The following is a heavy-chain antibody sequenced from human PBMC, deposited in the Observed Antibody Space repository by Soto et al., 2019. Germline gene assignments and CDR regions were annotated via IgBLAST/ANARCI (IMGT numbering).Heavy chain of an antibody. CDR3: VRDLGRYFRSGYMDL. Sequence: EVQLVESGGGLVKPGGSLRLSCTAAGFAFNTYSMNWVRQAPGKGLEWVSSINEDSTYIYYADSLRGRITICRDNAKDSLFLQMNSLRPDDTAVYYCVRDLGRYFRSGYMDLWGDGATVTVSS. D-gene: IGHD3-9*01. CDR1: GFAFNTYS. CDR2: INEDSTYI. J-gene: IGHJ6*03. V-gene: IGHV3-21*02.